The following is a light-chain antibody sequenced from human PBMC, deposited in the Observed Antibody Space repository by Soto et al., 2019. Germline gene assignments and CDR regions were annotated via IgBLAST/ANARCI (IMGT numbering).Light chain of an antibody. V-gene: IGKV1-5*01. CDR3: QQYKSYSWT. Sequence: DIQMTQSPSTLSASVGDRVTITCPASQSISSWLAWYQQKPGKAAKLLIYDASSLESGVPSRFSGSGSGTELTLTISSLQPDDFATYYCQQYKSYSWTFGQGTKVDIK. CDR1: QSISSW. CDR2: DAS. J-gene: IGKJ1*01.